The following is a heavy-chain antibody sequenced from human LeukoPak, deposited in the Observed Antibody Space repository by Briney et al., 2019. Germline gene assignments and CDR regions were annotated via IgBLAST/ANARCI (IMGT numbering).Heavy chain of an antibody. CDR2: INPSGGST. J-gene: IGHJ6*04. D-gene: IGHD3-9*01. V-gene: IGHV1-46*01. CDR1: GYTFTIYY. CDR3: AREGRYFDWPGDYYYGMDV. Sequence: ASVKVSCKASGYTFTIYYMHWVRQAPGQGLEWMGLINPSGGSTSYAQKFQGRVTMTRDTSTSTVYMELSSLRSEDTAAYYCAREGRYFDWPGDYYYGMDVRGKGTTVTVSS.